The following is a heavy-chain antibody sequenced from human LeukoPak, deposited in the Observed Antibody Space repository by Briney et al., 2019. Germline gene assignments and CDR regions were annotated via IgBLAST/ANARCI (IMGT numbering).Heavy chain of an antibody. CDR3: ARGLVGVSGAFDI. D-gene: IGHD1-26*01. J-gene: IGHJ3*02. CDR1: GFTFSAYN. V-gene: IGHV3-30*04. CDR2: ISNDGNNK. Sequence: GGSLRLSCEASGFTFSAYNLHWVRQAPGKGLEWVAVISNDGNNKYDADSVKGRFTVSRDNSKNTLYLQMNTLRAEDTAVYYCARGLVGVSGAFDIWGQGTLATVSS.